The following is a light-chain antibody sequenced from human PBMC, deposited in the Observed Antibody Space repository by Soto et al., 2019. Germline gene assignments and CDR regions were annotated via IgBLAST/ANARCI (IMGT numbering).Light chain of an antibody. CDR2: GAS. V-gene: IGKV3-20*01. Sequence: EIVLTQSPGTLSLSPGERATLSCRASQSVSSSSLAWYQQKPGQAPRLLIYGASSSATGIPDRFSGSGSGTDFTLTISRLEPEDFAVYYCQQYDNSHTWTFGQGTKVEIK. CDR1: QSVSSSS. CDR3: QQYDNSHTWT. J-gene: IGKJ1*01.